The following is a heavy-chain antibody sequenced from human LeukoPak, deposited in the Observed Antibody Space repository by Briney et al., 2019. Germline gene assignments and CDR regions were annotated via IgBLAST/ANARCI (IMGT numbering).Heavy chain of an antibody. CDR3: ARQYSGYDDAFDI. CDR2: IYPGDSDT. CDR1: GYSVTSYW. D-gene: IGHD5-12*01. Sequence: GESLKISCKGSGYSVTSYWIGWVRQMPGKNLECMGIIYPGDSDTRYSPSFQGQVTISADKSISTAYLQWSSLKASDTAMYYCARQYSGYDDAFDIWGQGTMVTVSS. V-gene: IGHV5-51*01. J-gene: IGHJ3*02.